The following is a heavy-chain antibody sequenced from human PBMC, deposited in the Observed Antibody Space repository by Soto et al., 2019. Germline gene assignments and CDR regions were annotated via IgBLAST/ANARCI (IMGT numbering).Heavy chain of an antibody. V-gene: IGHV3-23*01. CDR3: SKDQALGYCTNVVCSHYFYYRMGV. D-gene: IGHD2-8*01. CDR2: ISGSGGST. Sequence: GGSLRLSCAASGFTFSSYAMSWVRQAPGKGLEWVSAISGSGGSTYYADSVKGRFTISRDNSKNTLYLQMNSLRAEDTAVYYCSKDQALGYCTNVVCSHYFYYRMGVWGQGTTVTVSS. CDR1: GFTFSSYA. J-gene: IGHJ6*02.